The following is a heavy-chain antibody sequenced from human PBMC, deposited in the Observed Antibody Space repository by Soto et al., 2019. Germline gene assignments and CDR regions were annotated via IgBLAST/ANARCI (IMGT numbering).Heavy chain of an antibody. Sequence: SETLSLTCAVYGGSFSGYYWSWIRQPPWKGLEWIGEINHSGSTNYNPSLKSRVTISVDTSKNQFSLKLSSVTAADTAVYYCASHYCTNGVCYKSNWFDPWGQGTLVTVSS. CDR3: ASHYCTNGVCYKSNWFDP. CDR1: GGSFSGYY. D-gene: IGHD2-8*01. CDR2: INHSGST. J-gene: IGHJ5*02. V-gene: IGHV4-34*01.